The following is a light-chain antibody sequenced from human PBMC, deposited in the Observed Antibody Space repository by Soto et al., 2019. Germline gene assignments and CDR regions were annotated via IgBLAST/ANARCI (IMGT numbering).Light chain of an antibody. Sequence: EIVLTQSPGTLSLSPGARATLSCRASQSVSTRYLAWYRQKPGQAPRLLIYGASSRATGIPDRFSGSGSGTDFTLSISRLEPEDSAVYYCQQYGSSPRYTFGQGTKLEIK. V-gene: IGKV3-20*01. CDR3: QQYGSSPRYT. CDR2: GAS. J-gene: IGKJ2*01. CDR1: QSVSTRY.